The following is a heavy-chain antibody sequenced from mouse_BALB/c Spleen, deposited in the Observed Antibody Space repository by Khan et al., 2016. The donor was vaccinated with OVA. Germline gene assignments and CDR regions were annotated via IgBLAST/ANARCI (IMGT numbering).Heavy chain of an antibody. V-gene: IGHV3-2*02. CDR3: DRTGRKEY. D-gene: IGHD1-1*01. J-gene: IGHJ2*01. CDR1: GYSITSCYG. CDR2: ISYSGST. Sequence: VKLLQSGPGLVKPSQSLSLTCTVTGYSITSCYGQNLIRPFPGNKQEWMVIISYSGSTNYYPSLKSLISITRNTSNNDFFLQLNSETTEDDATDYCDRTGRKEYWGQGTTLTVSS.